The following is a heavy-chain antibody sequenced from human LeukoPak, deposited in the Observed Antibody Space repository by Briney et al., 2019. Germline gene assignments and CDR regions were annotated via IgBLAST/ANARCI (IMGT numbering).Heavy chain of an antibody. CDR3: ARVLMVVVAAIIAPHDAFDI. D-gene: IGHD2-15*01. Sequence: ETLSLTCTVSGGSTSSYYWSWIRQPAGKGLEWVSGINWNGGSTGYADSVKGRFTISRDNAKNSLYLQMNSLRAEDTALYYCARVLMVVVAAIIAPHDAFDIWGQGTMVTVSS. CDR2: INWNGGST. CDR1: GGSTSSYY. J-gene: IGHJ3*02. V-gene: IGHV3-20*04.